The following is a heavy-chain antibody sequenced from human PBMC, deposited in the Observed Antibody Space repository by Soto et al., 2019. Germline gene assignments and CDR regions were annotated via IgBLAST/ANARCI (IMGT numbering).Heavy chain of an antibody. CDR3: VRDRMWEQWLGPHDAFEI. D-gene: IGHD6-19*01. CDR1: GFTFSPYS. V-gene: IGHV3-48*02. CDR2: IDSGSTTI. J-gene: IGHJ3*02. Sequence: EEQLVESGGGLVQPGGSLRLSCAASGFTFSPYSLSWVRQAPGKGLAWISYIDSGSTTIYYADSVKGRFTISRDNAKNSLWLPMNSLRDEDTAIYYCVRDRMWEQWLGPHDAFEIWGQGTMVTVSS.